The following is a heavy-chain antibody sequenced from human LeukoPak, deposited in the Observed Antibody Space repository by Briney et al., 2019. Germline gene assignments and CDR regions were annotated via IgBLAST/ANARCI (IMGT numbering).Heavy chain of an antibody. CDR1: GFTVSTNC. CDR2: IYSGGTT. D-gene: IGHD5-18*01. J-gene: IGHJ4*02. Sequence: GGSLRLSCAASGFTVSTNCMTWVRQAPGKGLEWASTIYSGGTTYYADSVMGRFTISRHNSRNTLYLQMNSLRAEDTAVYYCARVDTVMAYYFDLWGQGTLVTVSS. CDR3: ARVDTVMAYYFDL. V-gene: IGHV3-53*04.